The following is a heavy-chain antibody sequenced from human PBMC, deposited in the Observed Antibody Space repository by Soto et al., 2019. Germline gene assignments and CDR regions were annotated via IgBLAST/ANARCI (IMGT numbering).Heavy chain of an antibody. CDR1: GFTFSSYS. CDR2: ISSSSSYI. D-gene: IGHD1-26*01. J-gene: IGHJ4*02. CDR3: ARDWWELPPDDY. Sequence: EVQLVESGGGLVKPGGSLRLSCAASGFTFSSYSMNWVRQAPGKGLEWVSSISSSSSYIYYADSVKGRFTISRDNAKNSLYLQMNSLRAEDTAVYYCARDWWELPPDDYWGQGTLVTVSS. V-gene: IGHV3-21*01.